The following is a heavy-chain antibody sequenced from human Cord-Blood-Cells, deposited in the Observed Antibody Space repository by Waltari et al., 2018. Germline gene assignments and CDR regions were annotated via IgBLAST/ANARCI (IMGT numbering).Heavy chain of an antibody. V-gene: IGHV3-7*01. CDR1: GFSFSSFW. CDR2: IKQDGSEK. CDR3: ARDHGY. Sequence: EVQLVESGGGLVQPGGSLRRSCEASGFSFSSFWMSWVRQAPGKGLEWVANIKQDGSEKYYVDSVKGRFTISGDNAKNSLYLQMNSLRAEDTAVYYCARDHGYWGQGTLVTVSS. J-gene: IGHJ4*02.